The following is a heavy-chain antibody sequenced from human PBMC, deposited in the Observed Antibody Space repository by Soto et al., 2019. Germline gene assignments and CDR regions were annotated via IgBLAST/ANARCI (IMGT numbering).Heavy chain of an antibody. CDR2: IIPIFGTA. J-gene: IGHJ6*02. V-gene: IGHV1-69*13. CDR3: ARPSGRTYYYDSSGYSNYYYGMDV. Sequence: SVKVSCKASGGTFSSYAISWVRQAPGQGLEWMGGIIPIFGTANYAQKFQGRVTITADESTSTAYMELSSLRSEDTAVYYCARPSGRTYYYDSSGYSNYYYGMDVWG. CDR1: GGTFSSYA. D-gene: IGHD3-22*01.